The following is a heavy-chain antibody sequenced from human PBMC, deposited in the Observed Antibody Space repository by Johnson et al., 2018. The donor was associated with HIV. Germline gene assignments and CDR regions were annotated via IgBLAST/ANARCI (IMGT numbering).Heavy chain of an antibody. D-gene: IGHD2-15*01. CDR2: INSDGSST. V-gene: IGHV3-74*02. CDR1: GFTFSSYW. J-gene: IGHJ3*02. Sequence: VQLVESGGGLVQPGGSLRLSCAASGFTFSSYWMHWVRQAPGKGLVWVSRINSDGSSTSYADSVKGRFTISRDNAKNTLYLQMNSLRAEDTAVYYCACAQLLWSPCDAFAIWCLGTMVTVSS. CDR3: ACAQLLWSPCDAFAI.